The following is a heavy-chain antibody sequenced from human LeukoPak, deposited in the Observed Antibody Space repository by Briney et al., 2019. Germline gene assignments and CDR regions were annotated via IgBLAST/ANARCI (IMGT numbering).Heavy chain of an antibody. CDR3: ARHSSVLPFDY. CDR1: GGSLSTSSYY. J-gene: IGHJ4*02. D-gene: IGHD3-10*01. CDR2: IYYSGST. V-gene: IGHV4-39*01. Sequence: SETLSLTCTVSGGSLSTSSYYWGWIRQPPGKGLEWIGSIYYSGSTYYNPSLKSRVTISVDTSKNQFSLKLSSVAAADTAVYYCARHSSVLPFDYWAREPWSPSPQ.